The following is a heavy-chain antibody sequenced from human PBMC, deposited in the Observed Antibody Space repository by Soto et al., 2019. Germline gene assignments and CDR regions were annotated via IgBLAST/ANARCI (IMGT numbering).Heavy chain of an antibody. V-gene: IGHV3-23*01. CDR3: ANASTAGSPGDYFDS. J-gene: IGHJ4*02. CDR1: GFTFSSYD. CDR2: IGIYANT. Sequence: LRLSCAASGFTFSSYDINWVRQAPGKGLEWVSAIGIYANTYYAGSVKGRFTISRDDSRNTVYLQLNSLRVDDTAVYYCANASTAGSPGDYFDSWGQGTLVTVSS.